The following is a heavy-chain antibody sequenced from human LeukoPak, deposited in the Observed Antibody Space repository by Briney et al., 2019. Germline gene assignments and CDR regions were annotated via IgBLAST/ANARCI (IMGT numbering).Heavy chain of an antibody. Sequence: GGSLRLSCAASGFTFRSYAMSWVRQAPGKGLEWVSAISGDGGHTSHADSVKGRFTISRDNSGNTLYLQMNSLRAEDTAIYYCAKKGHTRDWYDYFDSWGQGTLVTVSS. CDR1: GFTFRSYA. CDR3: AKKGHTRDWYDYFDS. J-gene: IGHJ4*02. V-gene: IGHV3-23*01. CDR2: ISGDGGHT. D-gene: IGHD6-19*01.